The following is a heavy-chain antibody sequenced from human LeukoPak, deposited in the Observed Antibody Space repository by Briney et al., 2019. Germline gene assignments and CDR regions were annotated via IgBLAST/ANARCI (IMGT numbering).Heavy chain of an antibody. V-gene: IGHV2-70*11. CDR3: ARIKAAAGTMDY. J-gene: IGHJ4*02. CDR2: IDWDDDK. Sequence: ESGPALVKPTQTLTLTCTFSGFSLSTSGMCVSWIRQPPGKALEWLSRIDWDDDKYYSTSLKTRLTISTDTSKNQVVLTMTNMDPVDTATYYCARIKAAAGTMDYWGQGTLVTVSS. CDR1: GFSLSTSGMC. D-gene: IGHD6-13*01.